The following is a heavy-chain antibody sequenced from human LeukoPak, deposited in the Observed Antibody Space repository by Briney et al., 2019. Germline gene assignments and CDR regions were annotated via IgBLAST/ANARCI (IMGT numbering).Heavy chain of an antibody. CDR3: AGGAVNWFDP. V-gene: IGHV4-34*01. J-gene: IGHJ5*02. CDR1: GGSFSGYY. CDR2: INHSGST. Sequence: TPSETLSLTCAVYGGSFSGYYWSWIRQPPGKGLEWIGEINHSGSTNYNPSLKSRVTISVDTSKNQFSLKLSSVTAADTAVYYCAGGAVNWFDPWGQGTLVTVSS.